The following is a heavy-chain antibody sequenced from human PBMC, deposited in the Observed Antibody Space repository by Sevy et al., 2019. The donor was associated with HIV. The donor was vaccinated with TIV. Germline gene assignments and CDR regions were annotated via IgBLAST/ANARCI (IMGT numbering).Heavy chain of an antibody. CDR2: IYTSGST. D-gene: IGHD5-12*01. CDR3: ARDNSGYDPLTYYYYGMDV. Sequence: SETLSLTCTVSGGSISSYYWSWIRQPAGKGLEWIGRIYTSGSTNYNPSLKGRVTMSVDTSKNPFSLKFISVTAADTAVYYCARDNSGYDPLTYYYYGMDVWGQGTTVTVSS. V-gene: IGHV4-4*07. J-gene: IGHJ6*02. CDR1: GGSISSYY.